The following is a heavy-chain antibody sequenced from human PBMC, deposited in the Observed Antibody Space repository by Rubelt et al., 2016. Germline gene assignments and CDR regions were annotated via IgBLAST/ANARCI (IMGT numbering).Heavy chain of an antibody. V-gene: IGHV1-2*04. D-gene: IGHD6-13*01. CDR2: INPNSGGT. CDR1: GYTFTGYY. J-gene: IGHJ3*02. Sequence: QVQLVQSGAEVKKPGASVKVSCKASGYTFTGYYMHWVRQAPGQGLEWMGWINPNSGGTNYATNVEGWVTRTRDTSSSTAYMGLSRLRSDDTAVYYCARGSWFRGAFDIWGQGTMVTVSS. CDR3: ARGSWFRGAFDI.